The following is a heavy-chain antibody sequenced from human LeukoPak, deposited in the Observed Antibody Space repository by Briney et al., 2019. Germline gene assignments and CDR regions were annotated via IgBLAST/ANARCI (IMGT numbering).Heavy chain of an antibody. Sequence: ASVKVSCTASGYTFTGYYIRWVRQAPGQGLEWMGWINPKSGGTNYAQKFQGRVTMTRDMSTSTVYMELSSLRSEDTAVYYCARIHYDSSTYRDYWGQGTLVTVSS. V-gene: IGHV1-2*02. CDR3: ARIHYDSSTYRDY. CDR1: GYTFTGYY. J-gene: IGHJ4*02. D-gene: IGHD3-22*01. CDR2: INPKSGGT.